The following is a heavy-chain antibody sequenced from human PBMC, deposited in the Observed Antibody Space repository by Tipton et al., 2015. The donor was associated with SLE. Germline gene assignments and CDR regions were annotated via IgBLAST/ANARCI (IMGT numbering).Heavy chain of an antibody. CDR3: ASRSSPGWFDP. CDR1: GGSISSSSYY. CDR2: IYYSGRT. J-gene: IGHJ5*02. V-gene: IGHV4-39*01. Sequence: TLSLTCTVSGGSISSSSYYWGWIRLPPGQGVGWVGSIYYSGRTYYNPSLTSRVTISADTSKNQFSLKLGSVTAADTAVYYCASRSSPGWFDPWGQGTLVTVSS.